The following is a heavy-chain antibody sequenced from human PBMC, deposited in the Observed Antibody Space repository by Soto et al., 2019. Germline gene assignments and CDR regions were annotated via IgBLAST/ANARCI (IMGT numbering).Heavy chain of an antibody. D-gene: IGHD2-2*02. CDR3: ARVPDTADAFDI. V-gene: IGHV3-33*01. J-gene: IGHJ3*02. CDR2: IWYDGSNK. Sequence: PGGSLRLSCAASGFTFSSYGMHWVRQAPGKGLEWVAVIWYDGSNKYYADSVEGRFTISRDNSKNTLYLQMNSLRAEDTAVYYCARVPDTADAFDIWGQGTVVTVSS. CDR1: GFTFSSYG.